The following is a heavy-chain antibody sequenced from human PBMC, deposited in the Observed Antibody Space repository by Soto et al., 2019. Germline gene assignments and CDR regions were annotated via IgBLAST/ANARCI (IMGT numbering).Heavy chain of an antibody. CDR3: ARHHTTLYYHYYMDV. J-gene: IGHJ6*03. CDR1: GDSISSSRYH. D-gene: IGHD1-1*01. CDR2: IYYSGNT. V-gene: IGHV4-39*01. Sequence: PSETLSLTCTVSGDSISSSRYHWGWIRQPPGKGLEWIGTIYYSGNTYYNPSLKSRVTISVDTSQNQFALKLSSVTAADTAVYYCARHHTTLYYHYYMDVWGKGTTVTVSS.